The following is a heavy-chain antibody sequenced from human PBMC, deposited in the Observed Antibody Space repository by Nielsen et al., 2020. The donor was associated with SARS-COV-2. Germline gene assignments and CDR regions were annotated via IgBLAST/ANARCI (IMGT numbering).Heavy chain of an antibody. D-gene: IGHD4-11*01. CDR1: GFSFSDHY. CDR2: TRSKAKGYTT. J-gene: IGHJ6*02. Sequence: GGSLRLSCAASGFSFSDHYIDWVRQAPGKGLEWVGRTRSKAKGYTTEYAASVRGRFTISCDESNNSVFLQMNSLEVDDTAVYYCTRGGTVITNYYYGMDVWGQGTAVTVSS. V-gene: IGHV3-72*01. CDR3: TRGGTVITNYYYGMDV.